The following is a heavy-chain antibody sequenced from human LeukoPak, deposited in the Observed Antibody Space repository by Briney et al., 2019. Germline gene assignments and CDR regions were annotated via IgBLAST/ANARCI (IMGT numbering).Heavy chain of an antibody. Sequence: GGSLRLSCAASGFTFSNAWMSWVRQAPGKGLEWVGRIKSKTDGGTTDYAAPVKGRFTISRDDSKNTLYLQMNSLKTEDTAVYYCTTDVYYDFWSGYYSAEYFQQWGQGTLVTVSS. CDR1: GFTFSNAW. CDR3: TTDVYYDFWSGYYSAEYFQQ. CDR2: IKSKTDGGTT. J-gene: IGHJ1*01. D-gene: IGHD3-3*01. V-gene: IGHV3-15*01.